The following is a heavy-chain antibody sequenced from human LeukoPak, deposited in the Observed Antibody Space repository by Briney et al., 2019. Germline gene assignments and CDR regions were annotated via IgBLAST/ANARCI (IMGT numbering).Heavy chain of an antibody. CDR3: ARGTSMVRGVAAA. J-gene: IGHJ5*02. Sequence: ASVKVSCKASGYTFTGYYMHWVRQATGQGLEWMGWMNPNSGNTGYAQKFQGRVTMTRNTSISTAYMELSSLRSEDTAVYYCARGTSMVRGVAAAWGQGTLVTVSS. CDR1: GYTFTGYY. V-gene: IGHV1-8*02. CDR2: MNPNSGNT. D-gene: IGHD3-10*01.